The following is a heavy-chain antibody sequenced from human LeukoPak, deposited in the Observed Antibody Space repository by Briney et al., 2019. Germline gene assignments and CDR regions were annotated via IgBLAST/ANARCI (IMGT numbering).Heavy chain of an antibody. Sequence: PGGSLRLSCAASGFTFSRYSMHWVRQAPGKGLVWVSHVNSDESGTDYADSVKGRFTISRDNAKNTLYLQMNSLRVEDTAVYYCVCLGLGGLSLDWGQGTLVTVSS. CDR3: VCLGLGGLSLD. J-gene: IGHJ4*02. CDR1: GFTFSRYS. CDR2: VNSDESGT. V-gene: IGHV3-74*01. D-gene: IGHD3-16*01.